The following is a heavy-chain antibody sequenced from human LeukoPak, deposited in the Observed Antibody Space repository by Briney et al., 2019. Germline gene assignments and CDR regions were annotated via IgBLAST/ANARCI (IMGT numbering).Heavy chain of an antibody. CDR2: INHSGST. CDR1: GGSISSYY. CDR3: ARGREVVVDQNYYFDY. Sequence: PSETLSLTCTVSGGSISSYYWSWIRQPPGKGLEWIGEINHSGSTNYNPSLKSRVTISVDTSKNQFSLKLSSVTAADTAVYYCARGREVVVDQNYYFDYWGQGTPLTVSS. V-gene: IGHV4-34*01. D-gene: IGHD2-15*01. J-gene: IGHJ4*02.